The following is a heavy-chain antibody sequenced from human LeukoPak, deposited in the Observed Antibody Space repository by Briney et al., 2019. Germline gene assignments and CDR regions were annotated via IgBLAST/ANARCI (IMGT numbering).Heavy chain of an antibody. D-gene: IGHD6-13*01. CDR3: ARHGAAAGTEYGMDV. CDR2: IDPSDSYT. V-gene: IGHV5-10-1*01. J-gene: IGHJ6*04. Sequence: GESLRISCKGSGYSFTSYWISWVRQMPGQGLEWMGRIDPSDSYTNYSPSFQGHVTISADKSISTAYLQWSSLKASDTAMYYCARHGAAAGTEYGMDVWGKGTTVTVSS. CDR1: GYSFTSYW.